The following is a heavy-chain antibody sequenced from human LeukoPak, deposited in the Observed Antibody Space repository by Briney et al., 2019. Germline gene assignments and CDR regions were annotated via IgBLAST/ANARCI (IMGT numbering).Heavy chain of an antibody. J-gene: IGHJ6*03. Sequence: GGSLRLSCAASGFTFSSYAMSWVRQAPGKGLEWVSAISGSGGSTYYADPVKGRFTISRDNSKNTLYLQMNSLRAEDTAVYYCAKDLSNYDIKYYYYMDVWGKGTTVTVS. V-gene: IGHV3-23*01. CDR2: ISGSGGST. CDR1: GFTFSSYA. D-gene: IGHD3-3*01. CDR3: AKDLSNYDIKYYYYMDV.